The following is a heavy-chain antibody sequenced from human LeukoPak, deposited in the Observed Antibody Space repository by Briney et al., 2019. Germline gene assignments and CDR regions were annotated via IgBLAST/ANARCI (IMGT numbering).Heavy chain of an antibody. CDR3: ASAESHDYGET. CDR1: GYTLTSYG. D-gene: IGHD4-17*01. J-gene: IGHJ4*02. CDR2: IKPNSGGT. Sequence: GASVKVSCKASGYTLTSYGISWVRQAPGQGLEWMGWIKPNSGGTQYAQRFRGRVTMTRDTSITTAYMELTGLRSDDTAVYFCASAESHDYGETWGQGTLVTVSS. V-gene: IGHV1-2*02.